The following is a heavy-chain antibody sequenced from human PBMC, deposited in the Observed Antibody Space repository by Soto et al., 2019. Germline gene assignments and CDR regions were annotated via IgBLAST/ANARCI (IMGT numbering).Heavy chain of an antibody. J-gene: IGHJ6*03. Sequence: EVQLLESGGGLVQPWGSLRLSCAASGFTFSSYAMSWVRQAPGKGLEWVSAISGSGGSTYYADSVKGRFTIYRDNSKNTLYLQMNSLRAEDTAVYYCAKEGSFGSSTPVGYYYYYYMDVWGKGTTVTVSS. D-gene: IGHD2-15*01. CDR3: AKEGSFGSSTPVGYYYYYYMDV. CDR2: ISGSGGST. CDR1: GFTFSSYA. V-gene: IGHV3-23*01.